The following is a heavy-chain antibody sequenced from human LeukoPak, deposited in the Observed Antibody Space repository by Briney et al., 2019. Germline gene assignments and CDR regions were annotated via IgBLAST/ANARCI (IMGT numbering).Heavy chain of an antibody. D-gene: IGHD2-21*02. V-gene: IGHV3-7*01. CDR3: ARGGRFCSGGDCYGWYFDL. J-gene: IGHJ2*01. CDR1: GFTFSNYW. CDR2: IRQEGSEK. Sequence: GGSLRLSCAASGFTFSNYWMTWVRQAPGKGLEWVANIRQEGSEKHYVDSVRGRFTISRDNGKNSLYLRLNSLRDEDTAVYYCARGGRFCSGGDCYGWYFDLWGRGTLVTVSS.